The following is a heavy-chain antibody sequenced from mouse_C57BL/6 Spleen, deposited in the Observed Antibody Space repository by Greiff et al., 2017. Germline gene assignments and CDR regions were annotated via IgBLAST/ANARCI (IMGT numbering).Heavy chain of an antibody. Sequence: QVQLQQSGAELVKPGASVKLSCKASGYTFTEYTIHWVKQRSGQGLEWIGWFYPGSGSIKYNEKFKDKATLTADKSSSTVSMELSRLTSEDSAVYFCARHSHYYGSSYDYFDYWGQGTTLTVSS. V-gene: IGHV1-62-2*01. D-gene: IGHD1-1*01. CDR1: GYTFTEYT. J-gene: IGHJ2*01. CDR3: ARHSHYYGSSYDYFDY. CDR2: FYPGSGSI.